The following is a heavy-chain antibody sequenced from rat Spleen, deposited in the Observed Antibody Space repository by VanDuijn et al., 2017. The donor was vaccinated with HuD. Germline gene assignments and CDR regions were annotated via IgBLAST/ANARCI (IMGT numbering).Heavy chain of an antibody. V-gene: IGHV5-20*01. CDR1: EFTFSKYD. Sequence: EVQLVESGGGLVQPGRSMNLSCAASEFTFSKYDMAWVRQAPTKGLEWVASISYDGSGTYYRDSVKGRFTISSDNAKSTLFRQMDSLRSEDTATYYCTTVAYNCFDYWGQGVMVTVSS. J-gene: IGHJ2*01. CDR2: ISYDGSGT. D-gene: IGHD1-2*01. CDR3: TTVAYNCFDY.